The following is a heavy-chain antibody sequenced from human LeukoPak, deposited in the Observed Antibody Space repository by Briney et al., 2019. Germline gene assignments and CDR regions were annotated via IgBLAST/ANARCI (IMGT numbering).Heavy chain of an antibody. J-gene: IGHJ6*03. D-gene: IGHD2-15*01. CDR3: ARGLQPDYYYYYMDV. CDR1: GYTFTSYG. Sequence: ASVKVSCKASGYTFTSYGISWVRQAPGQGLEWMGWISAYNGNTDYAQKLQGRVTMTTDTSTSTAYMELRSLRSDDTAVYYCARGLQPDYYYYYMDVWGKGTTVTVSS. CDR2: ISAYNGNT. V-gene: IGHV1-18*01.